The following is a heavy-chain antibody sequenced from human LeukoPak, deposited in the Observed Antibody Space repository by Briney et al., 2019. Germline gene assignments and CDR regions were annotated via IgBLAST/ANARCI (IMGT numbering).Heavy chain of an antibody. CDR1: GGTFSSYA. V-gene: IGHV1-69*13. CDR2: IIPIFGTA. CDR3: ARGRVTPLYYYYYYMDV. Sequence: ASVKVSCKASGGTFSSYAISWVRQAPGQGLEWMGGIIPIFGTANYAQKFQGRVTITADESTSTAYMELSSLRSEDTAVYYCARGRVTPLYYYYYYMDVWGKGTTVTVSS. J-gene: IGHJ6*03. D-gene: IGHD4-23*01.